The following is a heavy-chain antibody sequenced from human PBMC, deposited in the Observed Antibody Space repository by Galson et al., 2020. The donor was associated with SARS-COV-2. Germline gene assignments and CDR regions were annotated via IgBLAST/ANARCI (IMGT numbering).Heavy chain of an antibody. V-gene: IGHV3-21*01. CDR3: ARGAGYCSSTSCDKGSYYYMDV. CDR2: ISSSSSYI. D-gene: IGHD2-2*02. Sequence: GGSLRLSCAASGFTFSSYSMNWVRQAPGKGLEWVSSISSSSSYIYYADSVKGRFTISRDNAKNSLYLQMNSLRAEDTAVYYCARGAGYCSSTSCDKGSYYYMDVWGKGTTVTVSS. CDR1: GFTFSSYS. J-gene: IGHJ6*03.